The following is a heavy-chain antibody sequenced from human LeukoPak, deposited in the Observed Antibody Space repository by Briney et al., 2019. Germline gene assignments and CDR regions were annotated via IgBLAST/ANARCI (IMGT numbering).Heavy chain of an antibody. D-gene: IGHD3-10*01. V-gene: IGHV3-48*02. Sequence: GGSLRLSCAVSGFTFSSYSMNWVRQAPGKGLEWVSYISSGSDTIYYADSVKGRFTISRDNAKNSLYLQMNSLRDEDTAVYYCARGKIESREYYFDYWGQGTLVTVSS. CDR3: ARGKIESREYYFDY. CDR1: GFTFSSYS. J-gene: IGHJ4*02. CDR2: ISSGSDTI.